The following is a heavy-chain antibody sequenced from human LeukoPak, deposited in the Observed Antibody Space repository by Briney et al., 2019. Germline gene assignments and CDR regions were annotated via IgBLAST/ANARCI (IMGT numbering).Heavy chain of an antibody. D-gene: IGHD3-10*01. CDR2: IYTSGST. CDR3: ARDREVYGSGSYYSHLDY. V-gene: IGHV4-61*02. J-gene: IGHJ4*02. CDR1: GGSISSGSYY. Sequence: SETLSLTCTVSGGSISSGSYYWSWIRQPAGKGLEWIGRIYTSGSTNYNPSLKGRVTISIDTSKNQFSLKLSSVTAADTAVYYCARDREVYGSGSYYSHLDYWGQGTLVTVSS.